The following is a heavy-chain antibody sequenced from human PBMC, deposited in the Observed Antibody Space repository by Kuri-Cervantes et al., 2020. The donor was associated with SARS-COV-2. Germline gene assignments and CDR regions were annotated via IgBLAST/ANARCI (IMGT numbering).Heavy chain of an antibody. Sequence: GESLKISCAASGFTFSSYWMSWVRQAPGKGLEWVANIKQDGSEKYYVDSVKGRFTISRDNAKNSLYLQMNSLRAEDTAVYYCARVGTIFRSTDVWGKGTTVTVSS. J-gene: IGHJ6*04. D-gene: IGHD3-9*01. V-gene: IGHV3-7*01. CDR1: GFTFSSYW. CDR2: IKQDGSEK. CDR3: ARVGTIFRSTDV.